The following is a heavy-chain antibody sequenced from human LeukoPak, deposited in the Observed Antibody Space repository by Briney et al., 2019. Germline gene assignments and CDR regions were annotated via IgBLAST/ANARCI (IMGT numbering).Heavy chain of an antibody. CDR2: LSGSGAAT. CDR1: GFTFDDYA. D-gene: IGHD6-13*01. Sequence: GGSLRLSCAASGFTFDDYAMHWVRQAPGKGLEWVSGLSGSGAATYYADSVKGRFTISRDNSKNILYLQMHSLRADDTALYYCAKGGRAYSSTWDYFDNWGQGTLVTVSS. J-gene: IGHJ4*02. CDR3: AKGGRAYSSTWDYFDN. V-gene: IGHV3-23*01.